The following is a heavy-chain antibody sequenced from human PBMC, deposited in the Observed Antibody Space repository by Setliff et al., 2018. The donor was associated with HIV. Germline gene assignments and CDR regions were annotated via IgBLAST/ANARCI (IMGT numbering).Heavy chain of an antibody. J-gene: IGHJ6*03. Sequence: GASVKVSCKASGYTFTTYAIHWVRQAPGQRLEWMGWINTGNGNTKYSQEFQGRVTITRDTSESTAYMELGSLRSEDMAVYFCARSPHDYDSYYYKDVWGKGTTVTVSS. CDR3: ARSPHDYDSYYYKDV. CDR1: GYTFTTYA. CDR2: INTGNGNT. D-gene: IGHD4-17*01. V-gene: IGHV1-3*03.